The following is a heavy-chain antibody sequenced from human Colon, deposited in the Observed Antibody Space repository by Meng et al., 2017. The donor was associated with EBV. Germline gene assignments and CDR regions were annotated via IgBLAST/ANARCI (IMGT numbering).Heavy chain of an antibody. CDR3: VRVRGDFDY. D-gene: IGHD3-16*01. CDR2: INSNWNT. J-gene: IGHJ4*02. Sequence: QLQLQEVGPGLVNLSETLSPPLFFSGASVSDTNHFWGWVRQAPGKGLEWVGSINSNWNTYSNPSLTSRVTMSLDTSKNQFALKLSSVTAADTAVYYCVRVRGDFDYWGQGTLVTVSS. V-gene: IGHV4-39*07. CDR1: GASVSDTNHF.